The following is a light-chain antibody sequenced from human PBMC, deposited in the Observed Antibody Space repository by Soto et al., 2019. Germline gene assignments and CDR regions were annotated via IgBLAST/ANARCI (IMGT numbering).Light chain of an antibody. CDR1: SSDVGGSNH. CDR3: QVWDTISDHYV. CDR2: DVT. V-gene: IGLV2-14*01. J-gene: IGLJ1*01. Sequence: QSVLTQPASVSDSPGQSITISCTGTSSDVGGSNHVSWYQQHPGKAPKLMIYDVTNRPSGVSHRFSGSKSGSTASLIISRVEAGDEADYYCQVWDTISDHYVFGSGTKVTVL.